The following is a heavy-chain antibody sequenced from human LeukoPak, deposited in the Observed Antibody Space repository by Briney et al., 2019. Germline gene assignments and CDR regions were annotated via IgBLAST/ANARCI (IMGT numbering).Heavy chain of an antibody. J-gene: IGHJ3*02. CDR1: GYSISTGYY. D-gene: IGHD2-2*01. CDR2: IYHSGST. V-gene: IGHV4-38-2*02. CDR3: ARDTSDCSSTSCQHPHAFDI. Sequence: PSETLSLTCTVSGYSISTGYYWGWVRQPPGKGLEWIGYIYHSGSTYYNPSLKSRVTISVDRSKNQFSLKLSSVTAADTAVYYCARDTSDCSSTSCQHPHAFDIWGQGTMVTVSS.